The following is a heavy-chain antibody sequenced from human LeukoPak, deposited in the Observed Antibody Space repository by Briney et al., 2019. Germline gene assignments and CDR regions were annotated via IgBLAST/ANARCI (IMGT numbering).Heavy chain of an antibody. Sequence: SETLSLTCTVSGGSISSYYWSWIRQPPGKGLKWIGYIYYSGSTNYNPSLKSRVTISVDTSKNQFSLKLSSVTAADTAVYYCARGSSYASHRFDPGYFGPWGPGTLVTVSS. D-gene: IGHD3-10*01. J-gene: IGHJ5*02. CDR2: IYYSGST. CDR1: GGSISSYY. CDR3: ARGSSYASHRFDPGYFGP. V-gene: IGHV4-59*08.